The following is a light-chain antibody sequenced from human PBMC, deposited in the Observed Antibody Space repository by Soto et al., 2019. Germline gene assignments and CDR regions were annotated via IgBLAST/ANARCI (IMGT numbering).Light chain of an antibody. Sequence: SVVTQSPATLSLPPGERATVSXRASQSARNNLAWYQQKPGXAPRXXXDGXSTSANGSPASLSGSGSATEFTRTISSLQSEDCACYYWQHYDQGTGTFGQGTKVDIK. CDR3: QHYDQGTGT. J-gene: IGKJ1*01. CDR1: QSARNN. CDR2: GXS. V-gene: IGKV3-15*01.